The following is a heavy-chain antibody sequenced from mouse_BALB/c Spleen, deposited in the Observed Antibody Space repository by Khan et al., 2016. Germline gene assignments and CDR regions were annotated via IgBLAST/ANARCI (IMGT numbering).Heavy chain of an antibody. CDR1: GFSLTTYG. D-gene: IGHD1-1*01. CDR2: IWAGGTT. Sequence: QVQLKESGPGLVAPSQSLSITCAVSGFSLTTYGVHWVRQPPGKGLEWLGVIWAGGTTNYNSALMSRLTISRDNSKSQVFLKINSLQIDDTAVYYCARSTTVVAIPLDYWGQGTTHTVSS. CDR3: ARSTTVVAIPLDY. J-gene: IGHJ2*01. V-gene: IGHV2-9*02.